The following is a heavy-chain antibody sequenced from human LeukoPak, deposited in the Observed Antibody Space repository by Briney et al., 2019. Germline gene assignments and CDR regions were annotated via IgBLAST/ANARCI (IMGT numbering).Heavy chain of an antibody. CDR1: GYTFTSYD. J-gene: IGHJ5*02. Sequence: ASVKVSCKASGYTFTSYDINWVRQATGQGLEWMGWMNPNSGNTGYAQKFQGRVTITRNTSISTAYMELSSLRSEDTAVYYCARGPRFIVWQWIDNWFDPWGQGTLVTVSS. V-gene: IGHV1-8*03. CDR3: ARGPRFIVWQWIDNWFDP. D-gene: IGHD6-19*01. CDR2: MNPNSGNT.